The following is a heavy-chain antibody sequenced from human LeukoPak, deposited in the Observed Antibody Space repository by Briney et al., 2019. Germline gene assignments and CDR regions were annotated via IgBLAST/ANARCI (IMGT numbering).Heavy chain of an antibody. CDR1: GFTFSSYA. CDR3: AKDTLQYPRPYYFDY. V-gene: IGHV3-23*01. D-gene: IGHD4-11*01. CDR2: ISGSGGST. Sequence: GGSLRLSCAASGFTFSSYAMSWVRQAPGKGLEWVSAISGSGGSTYYADSVKGRFTISRDNSKNTLYLQMNSLRAEDTAVYYCAKDTLQYPRPYYFDYWGQGTLVTVSS. J-gene: IGHJ4*02.